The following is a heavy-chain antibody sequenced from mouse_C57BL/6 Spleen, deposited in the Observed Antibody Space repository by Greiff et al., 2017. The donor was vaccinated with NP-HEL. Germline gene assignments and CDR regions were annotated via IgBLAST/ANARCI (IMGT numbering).Heavy chain of an antibody. CDR3: AREGSTMVTPFDY. D-gene: IGHD2-2*01. V-gene: IGHV3-6*01. CDR2: ISYDGSN. CDR1: GYSITSGYY. Sequence: EVQLQESGPGLVKPSQSLSLTCSVTGYSITSGYYWNWIRQFPGNKLEWMGYISYDGSNNYNPSLKNRISITRDTSKNQFFLKLNSVTTEDTATYYCAREGSTMVTPFDYWGQGTTLTVSS. J-gene: IGHJ2*01.